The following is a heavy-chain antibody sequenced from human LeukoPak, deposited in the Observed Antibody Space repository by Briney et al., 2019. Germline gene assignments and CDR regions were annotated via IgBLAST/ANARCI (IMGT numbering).Heavy chain of an antibody. CDR1: GFTFSSYG. V-gene: IGHV3-21*01. CDR2: ISSSSSYI. CDR3: ARDEGATNYFDY. D-gene: IGHD5-12*01. J-gene: IGHJ4*02. Sequence: GGSLRLSCAASGFTFSSYGMHWVRQAPGKGLEWVSSISSSSSYIYYADSVKGRFTISRDNAKNSLYLQMNSLRAEDTAVYYCARDEGATNYFDYWGQGTLVTVSS.